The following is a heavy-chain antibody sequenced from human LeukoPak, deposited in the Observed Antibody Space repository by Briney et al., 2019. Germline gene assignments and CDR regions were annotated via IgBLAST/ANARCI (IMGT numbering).Heavy chain of an antibody. V-gene: IGHV4-59*01. CDR1: GGSISSYY. CDR3: ARGYSATYGRFGR. CDR2: IYYTGNT. J-gene: IGHJ5*02. D-gene: IGHD1-26*01. Sequence: PSETLSLTCTVSGGSISSYYWSWIRQPPGKGLEWIGYIYYTGNTNYNPSLKSRVTISVDTSKNQFSLKLTSVTAADTAVYFCARGYSATYGRFGRWGQGTLVTVSS.